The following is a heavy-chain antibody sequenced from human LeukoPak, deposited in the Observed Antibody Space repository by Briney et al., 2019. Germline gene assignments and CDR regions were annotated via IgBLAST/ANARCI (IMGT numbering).Heavy chain of an antibody. CDR1: GYTFSDFY. D-gene: IGHD3-9*01. CDR2: ISAYNGNT. J-gene: IGHJ4*02. V-gene: IGHV1-18*04. CDR3: ARDYDILTGGETTVDY. Sequence: ASVKVSCKASGYTFSDFYMHWVRQAPGQGLEWMGWISAYNGNTNYAQKLQGRVTMTTDTSTSTAYMELRSLRSDDTAVYYCARDYDILTGGETTVDYWGQGTLVTVSS.